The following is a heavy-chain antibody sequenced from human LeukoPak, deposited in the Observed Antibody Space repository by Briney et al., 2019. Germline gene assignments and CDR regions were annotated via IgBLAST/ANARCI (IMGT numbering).Heavy chain of an antibody. Sequence: PGGSLRLSCAASGFTFSSYGMHWVRQAPGKGLEWVAVISYDGSNKYYADSVKGRFTISRDNSKNTLYLQMNSLRAEDTAIYYCAGDRKSGNFLGEFDHWGLGTLVTVSS. J-gene: IGHJ5*02. V-gene: IGHV3-30*03. D-gene: IGHD1-26*01. CDR3: AGDRKSGNFLGEFDH. CDR1: GFTFSSYG. CDR2: ISYDGSNK.